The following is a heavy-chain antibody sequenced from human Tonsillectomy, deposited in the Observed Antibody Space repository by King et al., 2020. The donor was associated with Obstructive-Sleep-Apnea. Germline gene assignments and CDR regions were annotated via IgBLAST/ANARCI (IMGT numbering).Heavy chain of an antibody. D-gene: IGHD6-19*01. V-gene: IGHV5-51*01. CDR3: ASIRYSSGSGAFDI. J-gene: IGHJ3*02. CDR2: IYPGDSDT. CDR1: GYSFTSYW. Sequence: EQLVQSGAEVKKPGESLKISCKGSGYSFTSYWIGWGRQMPGKGLEKMGIIYPGDSDTRNSPSFKGQVPISADKSISPPYLQWSSLKASDTAMYYCASIRYSSGSGAFDIWGQGTMVTVSS.